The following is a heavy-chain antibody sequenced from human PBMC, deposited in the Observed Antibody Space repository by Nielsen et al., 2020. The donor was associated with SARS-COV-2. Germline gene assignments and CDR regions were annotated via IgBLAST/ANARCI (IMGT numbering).Heavy chain of an antibody. D-gene: IGHD6-19*01. Sequence: GESLKISCAASGFTFSSYAMHWVRQAPGKGLEWVAVISYDGSNKYYADSVKGRFTISRDNSKNTLYLQMNSLRAEDTALYYCAKDSLAVTEYFQHWGQGTLVTVSS. CDR3: AKDSLAVTEYFQH. V-gene: IGHV3-30-3*01. J-gene: IGHJ1*01. CDR1: GFTFSSYA. CDR2: ISYDGSNK.